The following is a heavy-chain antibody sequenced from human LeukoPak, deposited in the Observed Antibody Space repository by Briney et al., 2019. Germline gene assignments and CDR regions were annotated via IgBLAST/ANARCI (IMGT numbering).Heavy chain of an antibody. CDR1: GGTFSSYA. V-gene: IGHV1-69*05. J-gene: IGHJ4*02. Sequence: SVKVSCKASGGTFSSYAISWARQAPGQGLEWMGGIIPIFGTANYAQKFQGRVTITTDESTSTAYMELSSLRSEDTAVYYCARTGMATIPWYFDYWGQGTLVTVSS. CDR2: IIPIFGTA. D-gene: IGHD5-24*01. CDR3: ARTGMATIPWYFDY.